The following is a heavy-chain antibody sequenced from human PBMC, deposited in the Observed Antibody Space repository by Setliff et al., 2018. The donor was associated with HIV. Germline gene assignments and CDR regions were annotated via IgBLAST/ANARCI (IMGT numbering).Heavy chain of an antibody. CDR2: IFPGGAT. CDR1: GVSISSYY. J-gene: IGHJ4*02. CDR3: AKSSPSIGYITDC. D-gene: IGHD5-12*01. Sequence: SETLSLTCSVSGVSISSYYWSWIRHSPGKGLEWIGIIFPGGATNYNPSLTSRVTISVDTSKNHLFLKLTSVTTADTAVYFCAKSSPSIGYITDCWGQGAPVTSPQ. V-gene: IGHV4-59*01.